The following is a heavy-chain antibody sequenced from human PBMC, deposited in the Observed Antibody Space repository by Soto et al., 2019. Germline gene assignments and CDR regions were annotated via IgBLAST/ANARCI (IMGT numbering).Heavy chain of an antibody. V-gene: IGHV5-51*01. J-gene: IGHJ3*02. CDR3: ARGVTGGLAAFDI. D-gene: IGHD2-8*02. CDR1: GYSFTNYL. Sequence: GASLNISCQASGYSFTNYLIGWVRQMPGKGLEWMGIIYPDDSDIRYNPSFHGQVTISADKSITTAYLQWSSLKAPDTAMYYCARGVTGGLAAFDIWGQGTMVTVSS. CDR2: IYPDDSDI.